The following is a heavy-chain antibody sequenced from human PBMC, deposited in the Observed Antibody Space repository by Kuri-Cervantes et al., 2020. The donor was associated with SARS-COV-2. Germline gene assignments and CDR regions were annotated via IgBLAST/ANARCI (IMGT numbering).Heavy chain of an antibody. J-gene: IGHJ4*02. CDR3: ARVVFGGYGHYYFDY. CDR2: FDPEDGET. Sequence: ASVKVSCKVSGYTLTELSMHWVRQAPGKGLEWMGGFDPEDGETIYAQKFQGRVTMTEDTSTDTAYMELSSLRSDDTAMFYCARVVFGGYGHYYFDYWGQGTLVTVSS. CDR1: GYTLTELS. D-gene: IGHD5-18*01. V-gene: IGHV1-24*01.